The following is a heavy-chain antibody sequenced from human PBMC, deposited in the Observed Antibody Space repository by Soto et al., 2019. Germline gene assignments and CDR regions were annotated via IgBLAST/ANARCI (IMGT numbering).Heavy chain of an antibody. CDR2: INPIFGTA. D-gene: IGHD3-3*01. Sequence: SVKVSCKASGGTFSSYAISWGRQAPGQGLEWMGGINPIFGTANYAQKFQGRVTMTADESTSTAYMELCSLRSEDTAVYYCARGRGYYDFWSGSTAGPRYYGMDVWGQGTTVTVS. CDR3: ARGRGYYDFWSGSTAGPRYYGMDV. V-gene: IGHV1-69*13. CDR1: GGTFSSYA. J-gene: IGHJ6*02.